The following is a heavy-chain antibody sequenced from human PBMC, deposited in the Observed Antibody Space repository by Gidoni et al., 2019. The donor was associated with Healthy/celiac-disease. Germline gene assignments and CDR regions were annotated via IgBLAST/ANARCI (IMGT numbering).Heavy chain of an antibody. CDR2: IYYSGST. Sequence: QLQLQESGPGLVKPSEPLSLTCTVSGCSIRSSSYYWGWVRQPPGKGLEWIGSIYYSGSTYYNPSLKCRATISVDTSKNQFSLKLSSVTAADTAVYYCARYCSGGSCPLDAFDIWGQGTMVTVSS. CDR3: ARYCSGGSCPLDAFDI. V-gene: IGHV4-39*01. CDR1: GCSIRSSSYY. J-gene: IGHJ3*02. D-gene: IGHD2-15*01.